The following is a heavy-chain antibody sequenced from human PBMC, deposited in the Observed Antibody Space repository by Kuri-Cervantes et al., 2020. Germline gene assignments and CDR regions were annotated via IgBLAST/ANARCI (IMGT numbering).Heavy chain of an antibody. J-gene: IGHJ5*02. Sequence: GGSLRLSCAASGFTVSTNYMSWVRQAPGKGLEWVSVIYSDGATYYADSVKGRFTVSRDTSTNTLYLQMNSLRAEDTAVYYCAKEEGYCSSTSCYFTPSWGQGTLVTVSS. CDR1: GFTVSTNY. V-gene: IGHV3-53*01. CDR2: IYSDGAT. CDR3: AKEEGYCSSTSCYFTPS. D-gene: IGHD2-2*01.